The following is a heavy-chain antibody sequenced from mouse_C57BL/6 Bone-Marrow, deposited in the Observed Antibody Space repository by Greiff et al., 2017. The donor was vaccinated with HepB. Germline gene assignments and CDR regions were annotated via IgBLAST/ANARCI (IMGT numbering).Heavy chain of an antibody. CDR1: GFTFTDYY. Sequence: EVQLQESGGGLVQPGGSLSLSCAASGFTFTDYYMSWVRQPPGKALEWLGFIRNKANGYTTEYSASVKGRFTISRDNSQSSLYLQMNSLGAEDRATYYCASSYGAYWGQGTLVTVSA. J-gene: IGHJ3*01. CDR3: ASSYGAY. V-gene: IGHV7-3*01. CDR2: IRNKANGYTT. D-gene: IGHD2-10*02.